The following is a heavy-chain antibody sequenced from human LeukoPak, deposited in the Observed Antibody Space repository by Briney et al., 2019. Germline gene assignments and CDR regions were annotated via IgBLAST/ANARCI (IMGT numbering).Heavy chain of an antibody. D-gene: IGHD4-17*01. CDR2: MNPYSGNT. CDR1: GYTFTSYD. V-gene: IGHV1-8*01. J-gene: IGHJ4*02. Sequence: ASVKVSCKASGYTFTSYDINWVRQAAGQGLEWMGWMNPYSGNTGYAQKFQGRVTMTRSTSISTAYMELGSLTSEDTAVYYCARCYDYGDYGLDYWGQGTLVTVSS. CDR3: ARCYDYGDYGLDY.